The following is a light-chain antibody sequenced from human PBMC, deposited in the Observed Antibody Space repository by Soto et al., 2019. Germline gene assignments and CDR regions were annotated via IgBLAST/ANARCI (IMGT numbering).Light chain of an antibody. Sequence: EIVWTQSPGTLSLSPGERATLSCRARQSLTNDYLAWYQQKVGQAPRLLIYLASRRATGIPDRFSGSGSGTDFALTISRLAPEDFAVYFWQQYRSLPLTFGGGTKVEIK. CDR2: LAS. J-gene: IGKJ4*01. CDR3: QQYRSLPLT. V-gene: IGKV3-20*01. CDR1: QSLTNDY.